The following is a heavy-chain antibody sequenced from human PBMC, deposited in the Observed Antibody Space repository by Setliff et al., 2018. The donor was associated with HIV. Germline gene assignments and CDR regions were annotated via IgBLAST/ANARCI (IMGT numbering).Heavy chain of an antibody. CDR3: AKHFLLWSNAFHI. D-gene: IGHD2-21*01. V-gene: IGHV3-23*03. CDR2: VYTDDSNT. J-gene: IGHJ3*02. CDR1: GFTFSFHA. Sequence: GGSLRLSCAASGFTFSFHAMTWVRQSPVRGLEWVSVVYTDDSNTYYAESVKGRFTIPRDNSKNTLYLQMNSLRAEDTAVYYCAKHFLLWSNAFHIWGQGTMVTVSS.